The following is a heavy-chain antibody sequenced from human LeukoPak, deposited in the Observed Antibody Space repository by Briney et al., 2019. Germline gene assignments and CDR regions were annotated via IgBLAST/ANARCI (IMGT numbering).Heavy chain of an antibody. V-gene: IGHV4-59*01. Sequence: PSETLSLTCTVSGGSIGNYYWNWIRQPPGKGLEWIGNIYYIGSTNYNPSLKSRVTISVDTSKNQFSLRLSSVTAADTAEYYCARNYGSGSCFDYWGQGTLVTVSS. J-gene: IGHJ4*02. CDR2: IYYIGST. CDR3: ARNYGSGSCFDY. D-gene: IGHD3-10*01. CDR1: GGSIGNYY.